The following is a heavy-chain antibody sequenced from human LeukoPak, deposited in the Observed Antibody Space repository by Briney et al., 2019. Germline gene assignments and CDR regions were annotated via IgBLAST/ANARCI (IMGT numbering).Heavy chain of an antibody. D-gene: IGHD2-2*01. J-gene: IGHJ3*02. CDR1: GFTFSSYS. CDR2: ISSSSSTI. Sequence: GGSLRLSCAASGFTFSSYSMNWVRQAPGKGLDWVSYISSSSSTIYYADSVKGRFTISRDNAKNSLYLQMNSLRAEDTAVYHCARALVVPAAYDAFDIWGQGTMVTVSS. CDR3: ARALVVPAAYDAFDI. V-gene: IGHV3-48*04.